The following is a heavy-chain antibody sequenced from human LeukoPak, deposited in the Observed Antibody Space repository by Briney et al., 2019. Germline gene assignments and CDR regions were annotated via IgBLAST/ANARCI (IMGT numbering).Heavy chain of an antibody. D-gene: IGHD3-16*01. CDR3: ARHYGP. Sequence: KPSETLSLTCAVYGGSFSGYYWSWIRQPPGKGLEWIGSIYYSGNTYYNPSLKSRVTISVDTSKNQFSLKLNSVTATDTAVYYCARHYGPWGQGTLVTVSS. V-gene: IGHV4-34*01. CDR2: IYYSGNT. CDR1: GGSFSGYY. J-gene: IGHJ4*02.